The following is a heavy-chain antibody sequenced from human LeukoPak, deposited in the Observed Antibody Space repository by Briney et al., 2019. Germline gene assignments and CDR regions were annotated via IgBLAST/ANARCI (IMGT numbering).Heavy chain of an antibody. Sequence: GGSLRLSCAASGFTFSSYWMSWVRQAPGKGLEWVANIKQDGSEKYYVDSVKGRFTISRDNAKNSLYLQMNSLRAEDTAVYYCASSGIDNYDFWSGYPEYFQHWGQGTLVTVSS. J-gene: IGHJ1*01. CDR1: GFTFSSYW. D-gene: IGHD3-3*01. CDR3: ASSGIDNYDFWSGYPEYFQH. V-gene: IGHV3-7*01. CDR2: IKQDGSEK.